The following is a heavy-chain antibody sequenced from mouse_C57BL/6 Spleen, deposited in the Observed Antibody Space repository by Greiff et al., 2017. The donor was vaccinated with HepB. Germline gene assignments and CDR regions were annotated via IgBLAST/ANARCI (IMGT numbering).Heavy chain of an antibody. CDR3: ARERAVVRGDY. D-gene: IGHD1-1*02. J-gene: IGHJ4*01. CDR1: GYTFTDYY. CDR2: INPYNGGT. Sequence: EVQVVESGPVLVKPGASVKMSCKASGYTFTDYYMNWVKQSHGKSLEWIGVINPYNGGTSYNQKFKGKATLTVDKSSSTAYMELNILTSEDSAVYYCARERAVVRGDYWGQGTSVTVSS. V-gene: IGHV1-19*01.